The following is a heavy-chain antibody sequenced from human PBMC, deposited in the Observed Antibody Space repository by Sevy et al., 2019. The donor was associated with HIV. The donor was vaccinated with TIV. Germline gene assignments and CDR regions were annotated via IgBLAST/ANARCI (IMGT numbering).Heavy chain of an antibody. J-gene: IGHJ3*02. V-gene: IGHV1-2*06. Sequence: ASVKVSCKTTGYIFSDYNMHWVRQAPGQGLEWMAPINPNSGVTIYAHNFRGRVSVTRDTSMSTVYMELSGLTSDDTAVYYCVREDINAPRTLLSFDIWGQGTMVTVSS. CDR1: GYIFSDYN. CDR3: VREDINAPRTLLSFDI. CDR2: INPNSGVT. D-gene: IGHD3-3*01.